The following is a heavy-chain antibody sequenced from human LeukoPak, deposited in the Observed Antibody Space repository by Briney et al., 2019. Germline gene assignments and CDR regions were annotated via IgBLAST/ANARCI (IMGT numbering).Heavy chain of an antibody. D-gene: IGHD2-2*01. CDR1: GFTFSSYG. CDR2: ISGSGGST. V-gene: IGHV3-23*01. CDR3: AKDVPRSRGAAIEGYYFDY. J-gene: IGHJ4*02. Sequence: GGSLRLSCAASGFTFSSYGMSWVRQAPGKGLEWVSLISGSGGSTYYADSVKGRFTISRDNSKNTLYLQMNSLRAEDTAVYYCAKDVPRSRGAAIEGYYFDYWGQGTLVTVSS.